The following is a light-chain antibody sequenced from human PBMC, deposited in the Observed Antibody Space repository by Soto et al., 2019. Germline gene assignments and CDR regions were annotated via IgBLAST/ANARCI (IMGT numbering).Light chain of an antibody. CDR2: AAS. CDR3: QQSYSFPPIT. V-gene: IGKV1-39*01. Sequence: DIQMTQSPSSLSASVGDRVTITCRASQTINRYLNWYQQKPGKTPKLLIYAASSLHSGVPSRFSGSGSGTDFSLTISSLQPEDFATYYCQQSYSFPPITFGQGTRLEIK. CDR1: QTINRY. J-gene: IGKJ5*01.